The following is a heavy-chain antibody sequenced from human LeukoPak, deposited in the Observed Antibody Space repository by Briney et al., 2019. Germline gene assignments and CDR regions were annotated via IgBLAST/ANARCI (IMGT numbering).Heavy chain of an antibody. V-gene: IGHV3-7*01. CDR1: GFTFSSYW. J-gene: IGHJ3*02. CDR3: ARDAWTVAGNDAFDI. CDR2: IKQDGSEK. D-gene: IGHD6-19*01. Sequence: GGSLRLSCAASGFTFSSYWMSWVRQAPGMGLEWVANIKQDGSEKYYVDSVKGRFTISRDNAKNSLYLQMNSLRAEDTAVYYCARDAWTVAGNDAFDIWGQGTMVTVSS.